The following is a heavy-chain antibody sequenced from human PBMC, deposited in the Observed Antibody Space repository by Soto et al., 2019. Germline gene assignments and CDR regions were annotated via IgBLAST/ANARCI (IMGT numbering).Heavy chain of an antibody. Sequence: GGSLRLSCAVSGFTFGDSYMSWIRQAPGKGLEWLSYISPGSRYPAYADSVKGRFTISISTAYLQWSSLKASDTAIYYCARHGFYGDYSSNYFDPWGQGTLVTVSS. V-gene: IGHV3-11*03. CDR3: ARHGFYGDYSSNYFDP. CDR2: ISPGSRYP. CDR1: GFTFGDSY. D-gene: IGHD4-17*01. J-gene: IGHJ5*02.